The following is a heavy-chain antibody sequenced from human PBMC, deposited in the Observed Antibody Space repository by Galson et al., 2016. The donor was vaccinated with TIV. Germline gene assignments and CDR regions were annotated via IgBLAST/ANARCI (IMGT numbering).Heavy chain of an antibody. CDR2: INAGNGNT. Sequence: SVKVSCKASGYTFTNYIMHWVRQAPGQRLEWMGWINAGNGNTKYSQKFQGRVTITRETSASTAYMELSGLRSEDTAVYYCARDPGYFVYWGQGTLVTVSS. D-gene: IGHD1-1*01. J-gene: IGHJ4*02. V-gene: IGHV1-3*01. CDR3: ARDPGYFVY. CDR1: GYTFTNYI.